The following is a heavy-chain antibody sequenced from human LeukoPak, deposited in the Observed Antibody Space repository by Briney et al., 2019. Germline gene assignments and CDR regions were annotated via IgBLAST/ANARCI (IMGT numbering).Heavy chain of an antibody. Sequence: GGSLRLSCAASGFTFSSYWMSWVRQAPGKGLEWVANVKQDGSEKYYVDSVKGRFTISRDNAKNSLYLQMNSLRAEDTAVYYCARSLGYCSSTSCYRPALFDYWGQGTLVTVSS. CDR3: ARSLGYCSSTSCYRPALFDY. CDR2: VKQDGSEK. J-gene: IGHJ4*02. V-gene: IGHV3-7*01. CDR1: GFTFSSYW. D-gene: IGHD2-2*01.